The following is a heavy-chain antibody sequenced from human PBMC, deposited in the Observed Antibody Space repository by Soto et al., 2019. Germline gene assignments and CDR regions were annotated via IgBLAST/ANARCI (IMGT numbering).Heavy chain of an antibody. J-gene: IGHJ4*02. CDR3: ARDRLPYSSDF. V-gene: IGHV3-21*01. CDR2: ISTSSTYI. CDR1: GFTFNNYI. D-gene: IGHD6-19*01. Sequence: GGSLRLSCAASGFTFNNYIMNWVRQPPGKGLEWVSSISTSSTYIYYADSVKGRFTISRDNAKNSLYLQMNSLRAEDTAVYYCARDRLPYSSDFWGQGTLVTVSS.